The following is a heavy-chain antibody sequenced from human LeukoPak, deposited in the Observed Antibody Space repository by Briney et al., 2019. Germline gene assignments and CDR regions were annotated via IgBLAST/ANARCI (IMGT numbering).Heavy chain of an antibody. V-gene: IGHV3-53*01. J-gene: IGHJ4*02. CDR1: GFTLSDAW. CDR3: ARRAGAYSHPYDY. Sequence: GGSLRLSCVVSGFTLSDAWMSWVRQAPGKGLEWVSFIYSDNTHYSDSVKGRFTISRDNSKNTLYLQMNSLRAEDTAVYYCARRAGAYSHPYDYWGQGTLVTVSS. D-gene: IGHD4/OR15-4a*01. CDR2: IYSDNT.